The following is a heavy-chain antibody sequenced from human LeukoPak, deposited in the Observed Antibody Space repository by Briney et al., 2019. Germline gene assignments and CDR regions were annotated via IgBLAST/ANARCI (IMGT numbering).Heavy chain of an antibody. CDR3: AKDRYSNYGNWFDP. CDR1: GFTFSNYA. V-gene: IGHV3-23*01. CDR2: ISGSGGST. J-gene: IGHJ5*02. Sequence: GGSLRLSCAASGFTFSNYAMNWVRQAPGKGLEWVSGISGSGGSTYCADSVKGRFTISRDNSKNTLYLQMISLRAEDTAVYYCAKDRYSNYGNWFDPWGQGTLVTVFS. D-gene: IGHD4-11*01.